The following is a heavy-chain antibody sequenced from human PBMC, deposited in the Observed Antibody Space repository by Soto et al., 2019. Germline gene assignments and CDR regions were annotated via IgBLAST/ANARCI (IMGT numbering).Heavy chain of an antibody. CDR2: ISYDGSNK. CDR3: AKAQHIVVVTAIPNY. CDR1: GFTFSSYG. Sequence: QVQLVESGGGVVQSGRSLRLSCAASGFTFSSYGMHWVRQAPGKGLEWVAFISYDGSNKYYADSVKGRFTISRDNSKNTLYLQMNSLRAEDTAVYYCAKAQHIVVVTAIPNYWGQGTLVTVSS. D-gene: IGHD2-21*02. V-gene: IGHV3-30*18. J-gene: IGHJ4*02.